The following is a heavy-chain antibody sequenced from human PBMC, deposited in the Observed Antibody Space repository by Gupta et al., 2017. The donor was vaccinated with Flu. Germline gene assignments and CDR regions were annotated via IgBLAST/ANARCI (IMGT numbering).Heavy chain of an antibody. CDR2: ISWNSDTI. J-gene: IGHJ4*02. D-gene: IGHD1-26*01. CDR3: AKLGATTSTWSGY. CDR1: GFTFDDYS. V-gene: IGHV3-9*01. Sequence: ASGFTFDDYSMHWVRQAPGKGLEWVSGISWNSDTIGYADSVKGRFTISRDNAKNSLYLQMNSLRAEDTALYYCAKLGATTSTWSGYWGQGTLVTVSS.